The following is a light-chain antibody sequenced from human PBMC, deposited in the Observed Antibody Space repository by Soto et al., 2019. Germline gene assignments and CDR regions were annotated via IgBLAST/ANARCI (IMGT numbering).Light chain of an antibody. Sequence: EIVLTQSPVTLSVSPGERATLSCRASQSVSSNLGWYQQKPGQAPRLLIYDASTRATGTPARFSGSGSGTEFTLTISSLQSEDFAVYYCQQYNNWPPWTFGQGTKVDIK. V-gene: IGKV3-15*01. CDR2: DAS. J-gene: IGKJ1*01. CDR3: QQYNNWPPWT. CDR1: QSVSSN.